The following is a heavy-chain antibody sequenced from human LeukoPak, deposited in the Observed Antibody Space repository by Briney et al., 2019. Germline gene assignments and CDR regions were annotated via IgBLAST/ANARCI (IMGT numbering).Heavy chain of an antibody. V-gene: IGHV3-21*01. D-gene: IGHD6-19*01. Sequence: GGSLRLSCAASGFTFSSYSMNWVRQAPGKGLEWVSSISSSSYIYYADSVKGRFTISRDNAKNSLYLQMNSLRAEDTAVYYCARDLRSGWSLYYFDYWGQGTLVTVSS. CDR1: GFTFSSYS. J-gene: IGHJ4*02. CDR2: ISSSSYI. CDR3: ARDLRSGWSLYYFDY.